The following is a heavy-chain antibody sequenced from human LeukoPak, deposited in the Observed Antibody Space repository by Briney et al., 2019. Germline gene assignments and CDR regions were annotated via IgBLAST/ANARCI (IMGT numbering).Heavy chain of an antibody. CDR2: ISGGGGTT. CDR3: ARELVVAATRVYYYGMDV. Sequence: PGGSLRLSCAASGFTLSSYAMSWVRQAPGKGLEWVSLISGGGGTTYYADSVKGRFTISRDNAKNSLYLQMNSLRAEDTAVYYCARELVVAATRVYYYGMDVWGQGTTVTVSS. J-gene: IGHJ6*02. D-gene: IGHD2-15*01. CDR1: GFTLSSYA. V-gene: IGHV3-23*01.